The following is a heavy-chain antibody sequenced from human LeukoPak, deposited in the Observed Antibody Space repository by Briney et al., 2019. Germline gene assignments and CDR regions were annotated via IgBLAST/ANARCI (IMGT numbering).Heavy chain of an antibody. CDR1: GFTFDDYG. D-gene: IGHD3-22*01. J-gene: IGHJ4*02. Sequence: GGSLRLSCAASGFTFDDYGMSWVRQAPGKGLEWVSGINWNGGSTGYADSVKGRFTISRDNAKNSLYLQMNSLRAEDTALYHCARDYYDSSGYYYVLGSPIDYWGQGTLVTVSS. CDR3: ARDYYDSSGYYYVLGSPIDY. V-gene: IGHV3-20*01. CDR2: INWNGGST.